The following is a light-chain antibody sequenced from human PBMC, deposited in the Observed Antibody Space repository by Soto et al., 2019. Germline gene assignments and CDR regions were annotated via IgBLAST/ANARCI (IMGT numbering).Light chain of an antibody. CDR1: QSISSY. CDR3: QQSDTTPWT. CDR2: EAS. Sequence: DIQMTQSPSSLSASVGERVTITCRASQSISSYLNWYQQKPGKAPKLLIYEASSLQSGVPSRFSGSGSGTDFTLTVSSLQPDDFATYYCQQSDTTPWTFGQGTKVDIK. J-gene: IGKJ1*01. V-gene: IGKV1-39*01.